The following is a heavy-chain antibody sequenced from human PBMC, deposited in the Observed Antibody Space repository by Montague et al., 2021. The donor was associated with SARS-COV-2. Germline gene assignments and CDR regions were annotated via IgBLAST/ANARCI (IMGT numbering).Heavy chain of an antibody. Sequence: SETLSLTCSISGVSINSYYWSWVRQPAGKGLEWIGPIYASGSTNYSPSLKSRVRLSIDNPKNQFSLKLESLTAADTAVYYCVRDGGNWYYFDYWGQGALVTVSS. V-gene: IGHV4-4*07. CDR1: GVSINSYY. CDR3: VRDGGNWYYFDY. J-gene: IGHJ4*02. CDR2: IYASGST. D-gene: IGHD3-16*01.